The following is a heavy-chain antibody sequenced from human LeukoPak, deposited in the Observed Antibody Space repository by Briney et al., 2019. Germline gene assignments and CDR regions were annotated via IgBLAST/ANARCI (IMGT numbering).Heavy chain of an antibody. D-gene: IGHD2-2*01. CDR3: ARDWRGYCSSTSCYWNNWFDP. CDR2: IIPIFGTA. J-gene: IGHJ5*02. Sequence: GASVKVSCKASGGTFSSYAISWVRQAPGQGLEWMGGIIPIFGTANYAQKFQGRVRITADESTSTAYMELSSLRSEDTAVYYCARDWRGYCSSTSCYWNNWFDPWGQGNPGHRLL. V-gene: IGHV1-69*13. CDR1: GGTFSSYA.